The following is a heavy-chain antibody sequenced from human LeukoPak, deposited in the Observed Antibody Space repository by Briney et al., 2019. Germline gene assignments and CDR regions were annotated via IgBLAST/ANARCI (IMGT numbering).Heavy chain of an antibody. CDR1: GFTFSSCG. CDR3: ATETIGRHYDY. Sequence: GGSLRLSCAASGFTFSSCGFNWVRRAPGKGLEWVSSIGPTGTDRYYADSVRGRFTISRDNAKNSMYLQMDSLRDEDTAVYYCATETIGRHYDYWGQGTLLTVSS. V-gene: IGHV3-21*01. CDR2: IGPTGTDR. D-gene: IGHD1-14*01. J-gene: IGHJ4*02.